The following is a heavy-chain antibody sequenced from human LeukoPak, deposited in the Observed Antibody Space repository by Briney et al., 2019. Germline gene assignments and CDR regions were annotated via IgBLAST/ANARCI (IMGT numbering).Heavy chain of an antibody. D-gene: IGHD4-17*01. J-gene: IGHJ4*02. CDR2: ISYDGSNK. CDR3: ARDLTVTTSHSFDY. CDR1: GFTFSSYA. V-gene: IGHV3-30-3*01. Sequence: PGGSLRLSCAASGFTFSSYAMHWVRQAPGKGLEWVAVISYDGSNKYYADSVKGRFTISRDNSKNTLYLQMNSLRAEGTAVYYCARDLTVTTSHSFDYWGQGTLVTVSS.